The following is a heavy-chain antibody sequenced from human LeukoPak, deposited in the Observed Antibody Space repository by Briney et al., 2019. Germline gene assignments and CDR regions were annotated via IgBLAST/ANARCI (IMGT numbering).Heavy chain of an antibody. V-gene: IGHV3-23*01. D-gene: IGHD5-18*01. CDR3: AKDQSYGYDY. J-gene: IGHJ4*02. CDR2: LSGSDAST. Sequence: GGSLRLSCAASGFTFSSFAMSWVRQAPGKGLEWVSALSGSDASTYYADSVKGRFTISRDNSKNTLYLQMNSLRAEDTAVYYCAKDQSYGYDYWGQGTLVTVSS. CDR1: GFTFSSFA.